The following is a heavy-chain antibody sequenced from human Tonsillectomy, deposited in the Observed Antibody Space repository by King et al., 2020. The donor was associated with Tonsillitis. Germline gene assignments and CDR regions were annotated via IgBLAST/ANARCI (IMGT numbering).Heavy chain of an antibody. V-gene: IGHV3-48*01. J-gene: IGHJ4*02. Sequence: VQLVESGGGLVQPGGSLRLSCAASGFAFSSYSMNWVRQAPGKGLDWVSYINHDSSAIYYADSMKGRFTISRDNAKNSLYLQINSLRAEDTALYYCARDRDWAFDYWGQGTLVAVSS. CDR1: GFAFSSYS. D-gene: IGHD3-9*01. CDR2: INHDSSAI. CDR3: ARDRDWAFDY.